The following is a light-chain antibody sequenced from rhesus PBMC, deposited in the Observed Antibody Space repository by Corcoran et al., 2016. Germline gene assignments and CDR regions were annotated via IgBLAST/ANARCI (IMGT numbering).Light chain of an antibody. CDR2: KAS. CDR1: QTISSW. J-gene: IGKJ2*01. V-gene: IGKV1-22*01. CDR3: QQYSRSPYS. Sequence: DIQMTESPSSLSASVGDTVTITCRASQTISSWLVWYQQKPGKAPKLLIYKASTLQSGGPSRLSGGGSGTDFTLTISSLQSEYIATYCWQQYSRSPYSFGQGTKVAIK.